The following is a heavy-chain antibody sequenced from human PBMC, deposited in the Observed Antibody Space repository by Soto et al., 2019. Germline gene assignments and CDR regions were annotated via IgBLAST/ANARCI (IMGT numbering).Heavy chain of an antibody. Sequence: EVQLVESGGGLIQPGGSLRLSCAVSGFTVSNNYMSWVRQAPGKGLEGVSVIYSGGYTAYGDSVKGRFTISRDNSKNHPYPQKKSRSADHPGVFFRGTTPGGGGYWGQGTLVTVSS. J-gene: IGHJ4*02. V-gene: IGHV3-53*01. CDR3: GTTPGGGGY. CDR1: GFTVSNNY. D-gene: IGHD3-10*01. CDR2: IYSGGYT.